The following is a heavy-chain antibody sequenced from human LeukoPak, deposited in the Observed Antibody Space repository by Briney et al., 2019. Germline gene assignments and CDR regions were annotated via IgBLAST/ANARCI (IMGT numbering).Heavy chain of an antibody. CDR3: ARGPDYYYDSSGSFDY. CDR1: GFSFSDHY. CDR2: VSGSGNTI. J-gene: IGHJ4*02. V-gene: IGHV3-11*01. Sequence: GGSLRLSCAASGFSFSDHYMAWIRQAPGKGLEWVSYVSGSGNTIYHADSVKGRFTISRDTAKNSVHLEMNSLRVDDTAVYYCARGPDYYYDSSGSFDYWGQGTLVTVSS. D-gene: IGHD3-22*01.